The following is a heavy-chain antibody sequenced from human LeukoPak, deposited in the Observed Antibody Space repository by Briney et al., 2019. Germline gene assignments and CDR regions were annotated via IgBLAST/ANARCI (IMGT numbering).Heavy chain of an antibody. CDR1: GFTFSSYW. V-gene: IGHV3-7*01. J-gene: IGHJ4*02. CDR3: ARGGDYVTFDY. CDR2: INHNGNVN. Sequence: GGSLRLSCAASGFTFSSYWMNWARQAPGKGLEWVASINHNGNVNYYVDSVKGRFTISRDNAKNSLYLQMNSLRAEDTAVYYCARGGDYVTFDYWGQGTLVTVSS. D-gene: IGHD4-17*01.